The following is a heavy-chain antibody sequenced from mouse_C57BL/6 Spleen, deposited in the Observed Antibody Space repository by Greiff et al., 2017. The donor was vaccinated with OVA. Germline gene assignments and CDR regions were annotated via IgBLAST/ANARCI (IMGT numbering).Heavy chain of an antibody. V-gene: IGHV5-15*04. D-gene: IGHD1-1*01. CDR1: GFTFSDYG. CDR2: ISNLAYSI. Sequence: EVKVVESGGGLVQPGGSLKLSCAASGFTFSDYGMAWVRQAPRKGPEWVAFISNLAYSIYYADTVTGRFTISRENAKNTLYLEMSSLRSEDTAMYYCARRGDYYGSRGYFDVWGTGTTVTVSS. CDR3: ARRGDYYGSRGYFDV. J-gene: IGHJ1*03.